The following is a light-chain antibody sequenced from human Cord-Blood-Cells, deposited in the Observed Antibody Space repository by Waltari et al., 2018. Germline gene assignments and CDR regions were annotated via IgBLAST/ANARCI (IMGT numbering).Light chain of an antibody. V-gene: IGLV7-43*01. CDR3: LLYYGGAQLWV. J-gene: IGLJ3*02. CDR1: TGAVTSGYY. Sequence: QTVVTQEPSLTVSPVGTVTLTCASSTGAVTSGYYPNWFQQKPGQAPRALIYSTSNKNAWTPARFSGSLLGGKAALTLSGVQPEDEAGYYCLLYYGGAQLWVFGGGTKLTVL. CDR2: STS.